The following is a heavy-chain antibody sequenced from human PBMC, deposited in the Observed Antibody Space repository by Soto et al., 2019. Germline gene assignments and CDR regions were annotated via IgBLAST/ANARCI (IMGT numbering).Heavy chain of an antibody. J-gene: IGHJ4*02. CDR3: AREASGWSNRCYYFDY. Sequence: QVQLVQSGAEVKKPGSSVKVSCKASGGTFSSYTISWVRQAPGQGLEWMGRIIPIIGIANYAQKFQGRVTITADKSTSTAYMELSSLRSEDTAVYYCAREASGWSNRCYYFDYWGQGTLVTVSS. V-gene: IGHV1-69*08. CDR1: GGTFSSYT. CDR2: IIPIIGIA. D-gene: IGHD2-15*01.